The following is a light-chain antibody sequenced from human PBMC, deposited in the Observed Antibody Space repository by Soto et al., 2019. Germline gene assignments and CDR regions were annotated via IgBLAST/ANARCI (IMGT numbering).Light chain of an antibody. CDR2: SNN. CDR3: ASLNDFLNVL. J-gene: IGLJ2*01. V-gene: IGLV1-44*01. CDR1: SSNIGSNT. Sequence: QSVLTQPPSASGTPGQTVTISCSGSSSNIGSNTVNWYQQLPGTAPKLLIYSNNQRPSGVPDRFSGSKSGTSASLAISGLQDEDASVYVDASLNDFLNVLFG.